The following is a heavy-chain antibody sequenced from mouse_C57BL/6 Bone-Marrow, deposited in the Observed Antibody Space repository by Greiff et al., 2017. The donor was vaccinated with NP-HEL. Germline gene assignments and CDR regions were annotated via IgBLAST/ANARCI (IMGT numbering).Heavy chain of an antibody. CDR3: AAPSIYEDY. CDR1: GYTFTSYG. Sequence: QVQLKESGAELARPGASVKLSCKASGYTFTSYGISWVKQRTGQGLEWIGEIYPRSGNTYYNEKFKGKATLTVDKSSSTAYMQLSSLTSEDSAVYYCAAPSIYEDYWGQGTTLTVSS. CDR2: IYPRSGNT. V-gene: IGHV1-81*01. D-gene: IGHD1-1*01. J-gene: IGHJ2*01.